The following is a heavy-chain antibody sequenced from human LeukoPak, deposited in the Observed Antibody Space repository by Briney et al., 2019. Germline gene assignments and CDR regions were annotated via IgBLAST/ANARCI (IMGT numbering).Heavy chain of an antibody. J-gene: IGHJ4*02. V-gene: IGHV4-34*01. CDR1: GGSFSAYY. D-gene: IGHD1-26*01. CDR3: ARHPTKWELRLSLDY. Sequence: PSETLSLTCAVYGGSFSAYYWSWIRQPPGKGLEWIGEINHSGSTNYNPSLKSRVVISVDTSKNQFSLNMNSVTAADTAVYYCARHPTKWELRLSLDYWGQGTLVTVSS. CDR2: INHSGST.